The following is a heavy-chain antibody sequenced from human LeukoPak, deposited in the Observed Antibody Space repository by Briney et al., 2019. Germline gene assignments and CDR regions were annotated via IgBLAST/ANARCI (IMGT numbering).Heavy chain of an antibody. D-gene: IGHD6-19*01. Sequence: ASVKVSCTASGYTFTNYYMQLVRQAPGQGIEWIGIINPRGGDTSYAQKLQGKVTMTRDTSTSTVYMELSSLRSEDSAVYYFARTIAVAGNFDYGGQGTLVTVSS. CDR2: INPRGGDT. CDR1: GYTFTNYY. J-gene: IGHJ4*02. CDR3: ARTIAVAGNFDY. V-gene: IGHV1-46*04.